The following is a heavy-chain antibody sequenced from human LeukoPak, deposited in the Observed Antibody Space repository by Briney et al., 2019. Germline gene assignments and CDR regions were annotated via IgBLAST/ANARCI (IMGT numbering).Heavy chain of an antibody. V-gene: IGHV3-30*18. CDR3: AKEGAERISGCTDT. J-gene: IGHJ5*02. CDR2: ISYEGSIT. Sequence: PGRSLRLSCAASGFTFSNYGMHWVRQAPGTGLEWVAVISYEGSITHYADSVKGRFTISRDNSKNTLYLQMNSLRAEDTAVYYCAKEGAERISGCTDTWGQGTLVTVSS. CDR1: GFTFSNYG. D-gene: IGHD6-19*01.